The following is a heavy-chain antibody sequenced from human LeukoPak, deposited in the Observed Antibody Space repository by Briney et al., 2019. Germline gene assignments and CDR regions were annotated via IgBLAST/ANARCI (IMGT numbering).Heavy chain of an antibody. J-gene: IGHJ4*02. CDR1: GGSISSHY. D-gene: IGHD3-10*01. CDR2: IDYSGST. Sequence: PSETLSLTCTVSGGSISSHYWSWIRQPPGKGLEWIGYIDYSGSTNYNPSLKSRVTISVDTSKNHFSLQLSSVTAADTAVYYCARVYSWFADTPIDYWGQGTLVTVSS. V-gene: IGHV4-59*11. CDR3: ARVYSWFADTPIDY.